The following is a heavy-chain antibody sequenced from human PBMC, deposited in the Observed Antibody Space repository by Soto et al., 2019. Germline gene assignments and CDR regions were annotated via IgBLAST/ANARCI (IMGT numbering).Heavy chain of an antibody. D-gene: IGHD5-12*01. Sequence: QVQLVQSGAEVKKPGSSVTVSCKASGGTFSSYTISWVRQAPGQGLEWMGGIIPIFGTANYAQKFQGRVKIXXDXSXTPDYRELSSLRSEGWAVYYCGRGKHRWLQLWYCGLWGRGALVTASS. V-gene: IGHV1-69*05. CDR1: GGTFSSYT. J-gene: IGHJ2*01. CDR3: GRGKHRWLQLWYCGL. CDR2: IIPIFGTA.